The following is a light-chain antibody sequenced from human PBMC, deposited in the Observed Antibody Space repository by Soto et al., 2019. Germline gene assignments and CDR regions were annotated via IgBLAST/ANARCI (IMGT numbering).Light chain of an antibody. CDR2: GAS. CDR1: QTVNNN. CDR3: QQYNNCPQT. J-gene: IGKJ1*01. Sequence: VMTQAPATLSVSPGEGATLSCRASQTVNNNVAWYQLKDGQVPRLLIYGASTRATDIPARFSGSGSGTEFTLTISSLQSEDFAEYHCQQYNNCPQTFGQGTKVDI. V-gene: IGKV3-15*01.